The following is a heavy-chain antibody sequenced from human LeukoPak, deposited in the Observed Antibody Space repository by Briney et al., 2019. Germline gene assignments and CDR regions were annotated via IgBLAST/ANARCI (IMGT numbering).Heavy chain of an antibody. CDR3: ARASQTTDDAFDI. V-gene: IGHV3-30-3*01. J-gene: IGHJ3*02. Sequence: PGGSLRLSCAASGFTFSSYAMHWVRQAPGKGLEWVAVISYDGSNKYYADSVKGRFTISRDNSKNTLYLQMNSLGAEDTAVYHCARASQTTDDAFDIWGQGTMVTVSS. D-gene: IGHD4-17*01. CDR1: GFTFSSYA. CDR2: ISYDGSNK.